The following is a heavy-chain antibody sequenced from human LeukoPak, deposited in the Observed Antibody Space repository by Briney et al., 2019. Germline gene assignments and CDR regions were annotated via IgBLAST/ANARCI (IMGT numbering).Heavy chain of an antibody. Sequence: GGSLRLSCAASGFTFSSYAMSWVRQAPGKGLEWVSAISTSGGSSCYADSVKGRFTISRDNSKNTLYLQMNSLRAEDTAVYYCAKDLGAGSGPYPFDYWGQGTLVTVSS. D-gene: IGHD1-26*01. CDR3: AKDLGAGSGPYPFDY. CDR2: ISTSGGSS. CDR1: GFTFSSYA. J-gene: IGHJ4*02. V-gene: IGHV3-23*01.